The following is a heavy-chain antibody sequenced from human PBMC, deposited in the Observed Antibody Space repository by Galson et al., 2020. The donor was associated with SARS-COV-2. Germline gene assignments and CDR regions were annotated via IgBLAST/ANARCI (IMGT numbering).Heavy chain of an antibody. CDR3: ARDSPSSRWYLGAFDI. CDR1: GDSVSSNSAA. CDR2: TYYRSKWYN. J-gene: IGHJ3*02. Sequence: SQTLSLTCAISGDSVSSNSAAWNWIRQSPSRGLEWLGRTYYRSKWYNDYAVSVKSRITINPDTSKNQFSLQLNSVTPEDTAVYYCARDSPSSRWYLGAFDIWGQGTMVTVSS. V-gene: IGHV6-1*01. D-gene: IGHD2-15*01.